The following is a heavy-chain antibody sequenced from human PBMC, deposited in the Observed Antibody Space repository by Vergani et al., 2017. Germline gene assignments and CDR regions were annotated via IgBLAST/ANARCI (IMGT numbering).Heavy chain of an antibody. D-gene: IGHD5-12*01. V-gene: IGHV3-23*01. CDR3: TKGSRGYTGYFFDY. CDR1: GFSFPGYA. Sequence: EVQLLESGGGLVQPGGSLRLSCEASGFSFPGYAMSWVRQAPGKGLEWVSSGSGSSATPYYADSVKGRFIISRDNSKNTLHLQMNSLRADDTAVYYCTKGSRGYTGYFFDYWGQGTLATVSS. CDR2: GSGSSATP. J-gene: IGHJ4*02.